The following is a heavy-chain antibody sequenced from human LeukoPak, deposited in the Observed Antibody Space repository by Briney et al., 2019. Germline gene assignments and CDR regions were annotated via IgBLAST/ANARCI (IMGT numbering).Heavy chain of an antibody. D-gene: IGHD2-15*01. CDR3: ATEGCSGGSCQFDY. V-gene: IGHV1-24*01. CDR1: GYTFTSYD. J-gene: IGHJ4*02. CDR2: FDPEDGET. Sequence: GASVKVSCKASGYTFTSYDINWVRQATGQGLEWMGGFDPEDGETIYAQKFQGRVTMTEDTSTDTAYMELSSLRSEDTAVYYCATEGCSGGSCQFDYWGQGTLVTVSS.